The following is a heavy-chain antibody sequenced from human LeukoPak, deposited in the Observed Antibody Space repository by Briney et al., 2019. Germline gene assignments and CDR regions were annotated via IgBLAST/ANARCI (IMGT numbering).Heavy chain of an antibody. V-gene: IGHV1-46*01. CDR3: AREIRSYYNAFDI. D-gene: IGHD1-26*01. Sequence: ASVKVSCKASGYTFTSYYMHWVRQAPGQGLEWMGIINPSGGSTSYAQKFQGRVTMTRDTSTSTVYMELSRLRSDDTAVYYCAREIRSYYNAFDIWGQGTMVTVSS. CDR1: GYTFTSYY. J-gene: IGHJ3*02. CDR2: INPSGGST.